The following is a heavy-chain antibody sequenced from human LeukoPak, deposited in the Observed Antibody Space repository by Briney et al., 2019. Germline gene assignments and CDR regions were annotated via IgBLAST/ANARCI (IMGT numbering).Heavy chain of an antibody. CDR2: ISSSSSYI. V-gene: IGHV3-21*01. CDR3: ARDFGRGYSYFDY. Sequence: PGGSLRLSCAASGFTFSNYSMNWVRQAPGKGLEWVSSISSSSSYIYYADSVKGRFTISRDNAKNSLYLQMNSLRAEDTAVYYCARDFGRGYSYFDYWGQGTLVTVSS. D-gene: IGHD5-18*01. J-gene: IGHJ4*02. CDR1: GFTFSNYS.